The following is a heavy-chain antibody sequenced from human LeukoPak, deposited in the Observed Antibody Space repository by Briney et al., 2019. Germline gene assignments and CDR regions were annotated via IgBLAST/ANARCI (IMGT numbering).Heavy chain of an antibody. Sequence: PGGSLRLSCAASGFTFSSYAMHWVRQAPGKGLEWVAVISYDGSNKYYADSVKGRFTISRDNSKNTLYLQMNSLRAEDTAVYYCARERRYSGSLCDYWGQGTLVTVSS. CDR3: ARERRYSGSLCDY. CDR2: ISYDGSNK. CDR1: GFTFSSYA. J-gene: IGHJ4*02. V-gene: IGHV3-30-3*01. D-gene: IGHD1-26*01.